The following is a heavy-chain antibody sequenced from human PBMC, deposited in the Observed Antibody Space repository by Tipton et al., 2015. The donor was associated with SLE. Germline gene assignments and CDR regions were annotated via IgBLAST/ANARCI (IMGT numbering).Heavy chain of an antibody. Sequence: SLRLSCEASGFIFYSIGMHWVRQAPGKGLEWVEVIWSDGSDKFYADSVKGRFTISRDNSKNTLYLQMDSLKAEDTAVYYCEKDRGYGGFRLFDFWGQGTLVSVSS. V-gene: IGHV3-33*06. D-gene: IGHD3-10*01. J-gene: IGHJ4*02. CDR3: EKDRGYGGFRLFDF. CDR2: IWSDGSDK. CDR1: GFIFYSIG.